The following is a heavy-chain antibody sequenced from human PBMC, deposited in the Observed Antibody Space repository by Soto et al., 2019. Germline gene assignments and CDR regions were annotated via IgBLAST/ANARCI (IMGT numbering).Heavy chain of an antibody. Sequence: SETLSLTCAVYGGSFSGYYWTWIRQPPGTGLEWIGEINHSGSTNYNPSLKSRVTISVDTSKNQLSLKLSSVTAADTAVYYCARRYGYYFDYWGQGTLVTVSS. CDR2: INHSGST. J-gene: IGHJ4*02. V-gene: IGHV4-34*01. CDR3: ARRYGYYFDY. CDR1: GGSFSGYY. D-gene: IGHD3-9*01.